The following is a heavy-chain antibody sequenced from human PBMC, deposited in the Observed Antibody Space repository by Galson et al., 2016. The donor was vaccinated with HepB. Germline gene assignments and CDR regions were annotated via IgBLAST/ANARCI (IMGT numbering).Heavy chain of an antibody. V-gene: IGHV3-72*01. J-gene: IGHJ6*02. CDR1: GFILSDHY. CDR3: TRSIGPTGMDA. Sequence: LRLSCAGSGFILSDHYIDWVRRAPGKGLEWVGRSGVYGGRHSTRHAASVRGRFDFSRDDSKNSVYLQMNSLTTEDTAVYYCTRSIGPTGMDAWGQGTTVTGSS. CDR2: SGVYGGRHST. D-gene: IGHD5-12*01.